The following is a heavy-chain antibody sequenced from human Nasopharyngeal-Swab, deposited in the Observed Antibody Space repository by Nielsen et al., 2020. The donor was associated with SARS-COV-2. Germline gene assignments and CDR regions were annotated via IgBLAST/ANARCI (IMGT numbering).Heavy chain of an antibody. V-gene: IGHV3-7*01. CDR2: TKQDGSEK. D-gene: IGHD4-17*01. J-gene: IGHJ6*02. Sequence: WIRQPPGKGLEWVANTKQDGSEKYYVDSVKGRFTISRDNAKNSLYLQMNSLRAEDTAVYYCARRRLRLSYYYYGMDVWGQGTTVTVSS. CDR3: ARRRLRLSYYYYGMDV.